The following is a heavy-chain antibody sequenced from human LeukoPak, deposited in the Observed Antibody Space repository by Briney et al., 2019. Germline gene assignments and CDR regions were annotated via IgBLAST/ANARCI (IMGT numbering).Heavy chain of an antibody. Sequence: GASVKVSCKASGYTFTGYYMHWVRQAPGQGLEWMGIINPSGGSTSYAQKFQGRVTMTRDMSTSTVYMELSSLRSEDTAVYYCARGRPSKSLYNWNDTHFDYWGQGTLVTVSS. CDR1: GYTFTGYY. D-gene: IGHD1-1*01. CDR3: ARGRPSKSLYNWNDTHFDY. V-gene: IGHV1-46*01. J-gene: IGHJ4*02. CDR2: INPSGGST.